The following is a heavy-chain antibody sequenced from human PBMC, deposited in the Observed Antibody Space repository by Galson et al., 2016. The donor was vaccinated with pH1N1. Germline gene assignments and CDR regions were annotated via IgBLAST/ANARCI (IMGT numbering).Heavy chain of an antibody. J-gene: IGHJ3*02. CDR3: NTELRIRECDTDAFDI. CDR2: VKNKLDGGTT. D-gene: IGHD4-17*01. V-gene: IGHV3-15*01. Sequence: SLRLSCAASGFTFSNAWMAWVRQAPRQGLEWVGRVKNKLDGGTTDYAAPVKGRFVISRDDSKDTLSLQMNNLKSEDTAVYFCNTELRIRECDTDAFDIWGRGTMVTVS. CDR1: GFTFSNAW.